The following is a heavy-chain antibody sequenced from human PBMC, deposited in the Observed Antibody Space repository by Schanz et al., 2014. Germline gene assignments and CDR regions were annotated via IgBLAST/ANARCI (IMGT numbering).Heavy chain of an antibody. CDR1: GFTFSSYW. D-gene: IGHD4-17*01. V-gene: IGHV3-74*02. CDR2: IKSDGSST. Sequence: EVQLAESGGGLVQPGGSLRLSCAASGFTFSSYWMHWVRQVPGKGLVWVSRIKSDGSSTSYADSVTGRFTISRDNAKNTLYLQMNTLRAEDTAVYYCARKMKLGVYGGKGHDSLDIWGQGTMVTVSS. CDR3: ARKMKLGVYGGKGHDSLDI. J-gene: IGHJ3*02.